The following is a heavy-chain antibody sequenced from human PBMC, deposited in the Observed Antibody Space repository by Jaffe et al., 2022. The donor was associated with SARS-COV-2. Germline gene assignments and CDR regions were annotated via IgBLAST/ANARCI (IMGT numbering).Heavy chain of an antibody. CDR1: GFTFSSYD. CDR3: ARGGSTYYYDSSGYPNRQSVVNHYMDV. J-gene: IGHJ6*03. CDR2: IGTAGDT. Sequence: EVQLVESGGGLVQPGGSLRLSCAASGFTFSSYDMHWVRQATGKGLEWVSAIGTAGDTYYPGSVKGRFTISRENAKNSLYLQMNSLRAGDTAVYYCARGGSTYYYDSSGYPNRQSVVNHYMDVWGKGTTVTVSS. V-gene: IGHV3-13*01. D-gene: IGHD3-22*01.